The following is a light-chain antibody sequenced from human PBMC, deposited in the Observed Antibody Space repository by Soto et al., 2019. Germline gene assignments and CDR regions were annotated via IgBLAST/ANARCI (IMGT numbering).Light chain of an antibody. CDR1: QGVTTN. Sequence: IVMTQSPDTLSVSQGERATLSCRAGQGVTTNFAWYQQKSGQSPRLLIYDVSIRATGVPARFSGTGSETDFTLTISGLQSEDSAVYFCQQYNNWPYSFGQGTRLEIK. CDR2: DVS. J-gene: IGKJ5*01. V-gene: IGKV3-15*01. CDR3: QQYNNWPYS.